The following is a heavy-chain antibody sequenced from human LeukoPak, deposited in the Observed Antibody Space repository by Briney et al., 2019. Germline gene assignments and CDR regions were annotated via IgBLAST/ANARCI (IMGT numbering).Heavy chain of an antibody. CDR1: GFTFTSSA. CDR3: ASPPGVTTLSRTDAFDI. CDR2: IVVGSGNT. V-gene: IGHV1-58*01. J-gene: IGHJ3*02. Sequence: ASVKVSCKASGFTFTSSAVQWVRQARGQRLEWIGWIVVGSGNTNYAQKFQERVTITRDMSTSTVYMELSSLRSEDTAVYYCASPPGVTTLSRTDAFDIWGQGTMVTLSS. D-gene: IGHD4-17*01.